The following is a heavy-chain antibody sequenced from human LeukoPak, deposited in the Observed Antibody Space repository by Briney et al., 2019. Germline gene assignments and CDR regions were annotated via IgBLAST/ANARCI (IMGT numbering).Heavy chain of an antibody. V-gene: IGHV1-46*01. CDR3: ARIRGGYNDAYDI. CDR1: GYTFTNYY. D-gene: IGHD5-24*01. CDR2: INPGGGNT. J-gene: IGHJ3*02. Sequence: GASVKVSCKASGYTFTNYYIHWVRQAPGQGLEWMGLINPGGGNTNYAQNFQGRVTMTRDTSTSTIYMELSSLRSEDTAIYYCARIRGGYNDAYDIWGQGTVVTVPS.